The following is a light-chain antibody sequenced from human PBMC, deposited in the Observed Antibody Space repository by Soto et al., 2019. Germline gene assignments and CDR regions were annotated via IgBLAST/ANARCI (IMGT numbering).Light chain of an antibody. CDR1: QSVSSNF. CDR3: QQYDSSPRT. V-gene: IGKV3-20*01. CDR2: GAS. Sequence: DIVLTQSPGTLSLSPRERATLSCRASQSVSSNFLAWYQQKPGQAPRLLIYGASNRATGIPDRFSGSGSGTDFTLTISRLEPEDFAVYYCQQYDSSPRTFGQGTKVDIK. J-gene: IGKJ1*01.